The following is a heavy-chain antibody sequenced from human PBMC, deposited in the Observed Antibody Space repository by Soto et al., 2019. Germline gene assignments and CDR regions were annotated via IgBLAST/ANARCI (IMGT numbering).Heavy chain of an antibody. J-gene: IGHJ4*02. V-gene: IGHV3-23*01. CDR3: AKGVLLKKAQPKSIGARPYHFGY. CDR1: GFTFSSYA. Sequence: EVQLLESGGGLVQPGGSLRLSCAASGFTFSSYAMSWVRQAPGKGLEWVSAISGSGGSTYYADSVKGRFTISRDNSKHPLYLQMNSLRAEDTAVCYCAKGVLLKKAQPKSIGARPYHFGYWGPGNLGTGSS. CDR2: ISGSGGST. D-gene: IGHD6-6*01.